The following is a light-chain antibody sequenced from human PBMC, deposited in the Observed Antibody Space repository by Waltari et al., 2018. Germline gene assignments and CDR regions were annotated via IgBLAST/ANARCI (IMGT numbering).Light chain of an antibody. Sequence: QSALTQPAPASGSPGQSITISPTGTTRDVGGYNIVSRDTQNPGEDPKLMIYDVTKRPSGISNRFSASKSGNTASLTISGLQAEDEADYYCCSFAGSTPVIFGGGTSLTVL. CDR3: CSFAGSTPVI. CDR2: DVT. CDR1: TRDVGGYNI. V-gene: IGLV2-23*02. J-gene: IGLJ2*01.